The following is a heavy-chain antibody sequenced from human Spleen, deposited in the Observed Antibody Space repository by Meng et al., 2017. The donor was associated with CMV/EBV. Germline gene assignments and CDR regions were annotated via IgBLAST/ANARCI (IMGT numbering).Heavy chain of an antibody. CDR3: VSGDQTDY. CDR2: VNPQTADT. CDR1: GYTFTDYY. D-gene: IGHD1-26*01. J-gene: IGHJ4*02. V-gene: IGHV1-2*02. Sequence: SVKVSCKASGYTFTDYYIHWVRQAPGQGLEWMGWVNPQTADTNYAQKFHGRVTVTRDTSISTTYLDLTSLRSDDTAMYYCVSGDQTDYWGQGTLVTVSS.